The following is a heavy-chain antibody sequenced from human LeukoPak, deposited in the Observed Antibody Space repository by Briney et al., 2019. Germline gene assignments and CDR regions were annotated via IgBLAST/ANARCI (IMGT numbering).Heavy chain of an antibody. J-gene: IGHJ3*02. D-gene: IGHD2-2*01. Sequence: GASVKVSCKASGYTFTGYYMHWVRQAPGQGLEWMGWINPNSGGTNYAQKFQGRVTMTRDTSISTAYMELSRLRSDDTAVYYCARDPHLTVEPAASGAFDIWGQGTMVTVSS. V-gene: IGHV1-2*02. CDR2: INPNSGGT. CDR3: ARDPHLTVEPAASGAFDI. CDR1: GYTFTGYY.